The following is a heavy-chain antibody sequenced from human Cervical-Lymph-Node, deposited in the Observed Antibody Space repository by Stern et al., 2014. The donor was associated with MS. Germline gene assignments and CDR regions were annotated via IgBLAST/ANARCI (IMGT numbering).Heavy chain of an antibody. CDR1: GGSMKSRSYY. CDR2: VYYDGST. Sequence: QVQLQESGPGLVKPSGTLSLTCTISGGSMKSRSYYWVWIRQPPGKGLEWIGSVYYDGSTYYNPSLPSRVTISEATSKNQFSLQLSSATAADTAVYYCARSQDIVVVSAATVEGYYYFGMDVWGQGTTVTVSS. D-gene: IGHD2-2*01. J-gene: IGHJ6*02. V-gene: IGHV4-39*01. CDR3: ARSQDIVVVSAATVEGYYYFGMDV.